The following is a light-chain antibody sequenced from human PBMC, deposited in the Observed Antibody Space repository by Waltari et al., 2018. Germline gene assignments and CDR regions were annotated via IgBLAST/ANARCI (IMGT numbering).Light chain of an antibody. CDR1: SSNTGSNT. J-gene: IGLJ2*01. CDR2: SNN. CDR3: AAWDDSLNGPV. V-gene: IGLV1-44*01. Sequence: QSVLTQPPSASGTPGQRVTISCSGSSSNTGSNTVNWYQQLPGTAPKLLIYSNNQRSSGFPDRVAGSESGTSASLAISGLESEDEADYYCAAWDDSLNGPVFGGGTKLTVL.